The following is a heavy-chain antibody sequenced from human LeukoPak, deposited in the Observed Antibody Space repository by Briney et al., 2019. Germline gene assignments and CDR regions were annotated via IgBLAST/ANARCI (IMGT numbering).Heavy chain of an antibody. CDR2: ISYDGSNK. D-gene: IGHD1-26*01. J-gene: IGHJ4*02. CDR1: GFNFNNHA. V-gene: IGHV3-30*07. CDR3: ARDSGGRGSYPC. Sequence: GGSLRLSCAASGFNFNNHAMHWVRQAPGKGLEWVAVISYDGSNKYYADSVKGRFTISRDNSKNTLYLQMNSLRAEDTAVYYCARDSGGRGSYPCWGQGTLVTVSS.